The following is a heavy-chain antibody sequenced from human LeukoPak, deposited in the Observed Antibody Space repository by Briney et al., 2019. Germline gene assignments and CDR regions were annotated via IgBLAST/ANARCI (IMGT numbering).Heavy chain of an antibody. V-gene: IGHV1-18*01. J-gene: IGHJ5*02. CDR2: ISAYNGNT. Sequence: GASVKVSCKASGYTFTSYGISWVRQAPGQGLEWMGWISAYNGNTNYAQKLQGRVTMTTDTSTSTAYMELRSLRSDDTAVYYCATDLSWEQQLRWFDPWGQGTLVTVSS. CDR3: ATDLSWEQQLRWFDP. D-gene: IGHD6-13*01. CDR1: GYTFTSYG.